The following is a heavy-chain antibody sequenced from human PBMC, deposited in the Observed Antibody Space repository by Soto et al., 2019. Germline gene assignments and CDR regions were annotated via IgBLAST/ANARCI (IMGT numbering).Heavy chain of an antibody. J-gene: IGHJ5*02. CDR3: ARQRVIPATPTNWIDP. CDR2: IYYNGST. Sequence: QVQVQESGPELVKPSDTLSLTCTVSGGSVSSRSYFWGWIHQPPGKGLEWIGTIYYNGSTYYHPSLKSRVTLSVDTSKNQFSLKLTSVTASDTAVYYCARQRVIPATPTNWIDPWGQGTLVTVSS. D-gene: IGHD2-15*01. V-gene: IGHV4-39*01. CDR1: GGSVSSRSYF.